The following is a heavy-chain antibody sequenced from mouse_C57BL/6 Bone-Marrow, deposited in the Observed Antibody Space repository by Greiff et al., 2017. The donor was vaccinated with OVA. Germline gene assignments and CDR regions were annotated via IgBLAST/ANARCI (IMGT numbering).Heavy chain of an antibody. CDR2: YPGSGNTY. V-gene: IGHV1-83*01. Sequence: VQLQQSGPELVKPGASVKMSCKASGYTFTDYYMHWVKQKPGKGLEWIGEIYPGSGNTYYNEKFKGKATLTADTSSSTAYMQLSSLTSEDSAVYFCARKDGSRGAWFAYWGQGTLVTVSA. D-gene: IGHD1-1*01. CDR1: YTFTDYYM. J-gene: IGHJ3*01. CDR3: RKDGSRGAWFAY.